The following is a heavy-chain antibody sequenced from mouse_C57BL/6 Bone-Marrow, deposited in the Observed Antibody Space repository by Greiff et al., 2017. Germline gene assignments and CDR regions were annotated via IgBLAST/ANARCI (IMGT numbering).Heavy chain of an antibody. V-gene: IGHV5-4*03. CDR1: GFTFSSYA. D-gene: IGHD2-3*01. CDR3: ARQANYDGYYVVDY. CDR2: ISDGGSYT. J-gene: IGHJ2*01. Sequence: EVMLVESGGGLVKPGGSLKLSCAASGFTFSSYAMSWVRQTPEKRLEWVATISDGGSYTYYPDNVKGRFTISRDNAKNNLYLQMSHLKSEDTAMYYCARQANYDGYYVVDYWGQGTTLTVSS.